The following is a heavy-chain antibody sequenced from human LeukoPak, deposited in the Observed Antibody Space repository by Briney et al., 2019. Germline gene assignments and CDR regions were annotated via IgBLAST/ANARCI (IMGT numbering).Heavy chain of an antibody. CDR1: GFTFSGFG. CDR3: AKGGADGHFDY. CDR2: ISYDESNK. Sequence: GGSLILSCAASGFTFSGFGMHWVRQAPGKGLEWVAVISYDESNKYYADSAKGRFTISRDNSKNTLYLQMNSLRAEDTAVYYCAKGGADGHFDYWGQGTLVTVSS. V-gene: IGHV3-30*18. J-gene: IGHJ4*02. D-gene: IGHD5-24*01.